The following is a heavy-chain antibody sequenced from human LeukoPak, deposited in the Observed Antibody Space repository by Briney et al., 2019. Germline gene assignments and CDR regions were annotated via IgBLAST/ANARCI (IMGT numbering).Heavy chain of an antibody. J-gene: IGHJ4*02. D-gene: IGHD5-18*01. Sequence: GGSLRLSCAASGFTFSSYAMSWVRQAPGKGLEWVSAISGSGGSTYYADSVKGRFTISRDNSKNTLYLQMNSLRAEDTAVYYCATPSRGRYGTHYFDYWGQGTLVTVSS. V-gene: IGHV3-23*01. CDR1: GFTFSSYA. CDR2: ISGSGGST. CDR3: ATPSRGRYGTHYFDY.